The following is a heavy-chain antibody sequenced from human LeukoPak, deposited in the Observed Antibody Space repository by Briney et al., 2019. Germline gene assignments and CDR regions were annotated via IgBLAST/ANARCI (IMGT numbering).Heavy chain of an antibody. Sequence: GESLKISCKGSGYSFTSYWIGWVRQMPGKGLEWMGIIYPGDSDTRYGPSFQGQVTISADKSISTAYLQWSSLKASDTAMYYFARRGANDVFNIGGQGKLATVSS. J-gene: IGHJ3*02. CDR2: IYPGDSDT. CDR1: GYSFTSYW. D-gene: IGHD1-26*01. CDR3: ARRGANDVFNI. V-gene: IGHV5-51*01.